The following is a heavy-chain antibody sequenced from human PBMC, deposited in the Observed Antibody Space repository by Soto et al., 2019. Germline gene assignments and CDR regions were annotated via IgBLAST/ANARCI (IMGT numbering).Heavy chain of an antibody. J-gene: IGHJ5*01. CDR2: SRNNAKRYTT. V-gene: IGHV3-72*01. CDR1: GFTFSDHY. Sequence: EVQLVESGGGLVQPGESLRLSCAASGFTFSDHYIDWVRQAPGRGLEWVGRSRNNAKRYTTEYAASVQGRLIISRDALKNSLYLQVNSLKTEETAVYYCVRVARSGNYYDSWGHGTLVIVSS. CDR3: VRVARSGNYYDS. D-gene: IGHD3-22*01.